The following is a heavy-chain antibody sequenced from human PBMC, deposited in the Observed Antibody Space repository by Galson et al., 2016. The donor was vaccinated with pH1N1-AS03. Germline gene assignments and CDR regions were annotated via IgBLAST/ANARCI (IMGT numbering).Heavy chain of an antibody. D-gene: IGHD2-15*01. CDR3: ARAAPFDP. Sequence: SVKVSCKASGYTFPNFGMSWVRQAPGQGLEWMGWISPYNGNTQYAQRLEGRVTMTTDTSTNTAYLELRRLTYDDTAVYYCARAAPFDPWGHGTLVIVSS. J-gene: IGHJ5*02. CDR2: ISPYNGNT. V-gene: IGHV1-18*04. CDR1: GYTFPNFG.